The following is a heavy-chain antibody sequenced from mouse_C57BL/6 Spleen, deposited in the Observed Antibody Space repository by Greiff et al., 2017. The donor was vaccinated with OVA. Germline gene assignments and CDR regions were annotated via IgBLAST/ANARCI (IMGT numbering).Heavy chain of an antibody. Sequence: VQLQQSGGGLVKPGGSLKLSCAASGFTFSDYGMHWVRQAPEKGLEWVAYISSGSSTIYYADTVKGRFTISRDNAKNTLFLQMTSLRSEDTAMYYCARPYYSKGAWFAYWGQGTLVTVSA. D-gene: IGHD2-5*01. CDR3: ARPYYSKGAWFAY. CDR2: ISSGSSTI. CDR1: GFTFSDYG. J-gene: IGHJ3*01. V-gene: IGHV5-17*01.